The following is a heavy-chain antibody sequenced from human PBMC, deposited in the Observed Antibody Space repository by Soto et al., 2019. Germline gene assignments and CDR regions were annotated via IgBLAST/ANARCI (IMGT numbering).Heavy chain of an antibody. CDR2: IYYSGST. Sequence: SETLSLTCTVSGGSMNGYYWSWIRQPPGRGLEWIGYIYYSGSTNYNPSLKSRVTMSVDMSKNQFSLKLSSVTAADTAVYYCASSDATPDYGSGSYPKYWAQGTLVTVSS. CDR1: GGSMNGYY. J-gene: IGHJ4*02. D-gene: IGHD3-10*01. CDR3: ASSDATPDYGSGSYPKY. V-gene: IGHV4-59*08.